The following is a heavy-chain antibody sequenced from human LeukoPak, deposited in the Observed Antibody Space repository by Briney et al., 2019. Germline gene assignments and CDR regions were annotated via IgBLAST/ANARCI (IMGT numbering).Heavy chain of an antibody. D-gene: IGHD3-22*01. J-gene: IGHJ4*02. V-gene: IGHV3-43*02. Sequence: GGSLRLSCAASGFTFDDYAMHWVRQAPGKGLEWVSLISGDGGSTDYADSVQGRFTMSRDNSKNSLYLQMNSLRTEDTALYYCAKDLLVISAPGFDYWGQGTLVTVSS. CDR3: AKDLLVISAPGFDY. CDR1: GFTFDDYA. CDR2: ISGDGGST.